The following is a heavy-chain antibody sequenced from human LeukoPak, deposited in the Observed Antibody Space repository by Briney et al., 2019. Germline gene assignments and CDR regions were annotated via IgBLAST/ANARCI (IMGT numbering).Heavy chain of an antibody. Sequence: SETLSLSCAVSGYSINSVYYWGWIRQPPGKGLEWIGSIYHSGSTYYNPSLKSRVTISVDTTKNQFSLKLSSVPAADTAVYYCARRIEVHNWYFDLWGRGTLVTVSS. J-gene: IGHJ2*01. V-gene: IGHV4-38-2*01. D-gene: IGHD2-15*01. CDR1: GYSINSVYY. CDR3: ARRIEVHNWYFDL. CDR2: IYHSGST.